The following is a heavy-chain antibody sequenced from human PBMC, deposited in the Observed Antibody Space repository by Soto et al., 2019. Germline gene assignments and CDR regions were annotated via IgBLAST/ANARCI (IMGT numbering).Heavy chain of an antibody. Sequence: SGPTLVNPTQTLTLTCTFSGFSLSTSGVGVGWIRQPPGKALEWLALIYWDDDKRYSPSLKSRLTITKDTSKNQVVLTMTNMDPVDTATYYCAHSTPGPYGGRGEYFQHWGQGTLVTVSS. J-gene: IGHJ1*01. CDR1: GFSLSTSGVG. V-gene: IGHV2-5*02. CDR2: IYWDDDK. CDR3: AHSTPGPYGGRGEYFQH. D-gene: IGHD3-10*01.